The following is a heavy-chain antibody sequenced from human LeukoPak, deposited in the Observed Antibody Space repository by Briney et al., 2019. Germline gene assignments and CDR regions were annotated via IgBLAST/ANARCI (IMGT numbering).Heavy chain of an antibody. CDR2: IYYSGST. J-gene: IGHJ4*02. CDR3: ARVRVSSGSHPWYFDY. CDR1: RGSISSYY. Sequence: SETLSLTCTVSRGSISSYYRSWIRQPPGQGLEWIGYIYYSGSTDYNPSLKSRVNISVDTSKNQFSLKLSSVTAADTAVYFCARVRVSSGSHPWYFDYWGQGTLVTVSS. V-gene: IGHV4-59*01. D-gene: IGHD3-22*01.